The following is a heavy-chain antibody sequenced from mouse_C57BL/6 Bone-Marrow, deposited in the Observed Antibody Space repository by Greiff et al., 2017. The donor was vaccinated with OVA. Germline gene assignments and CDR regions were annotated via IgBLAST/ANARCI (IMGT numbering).Heavy chain of an antibody. CDR3: ARDGYYHVYFDV. Sequence: EVKLMESGGGLVKPGGSLKLSCAASGFTFSSYAMSWVRQTPEKRLEWVATISDGGSYTYYPDNVKGRFTISRDNAKNNQYLQMSHLKSEDTAMYYCARDGYYHVYFDVWGTGTTVTVSS. CDR1: GFTFSSYA. D-gene: IGHD1-1*01. J-gene: IGHJ1*03. CDR2: ISDGGSYT. V-gene: IGHV5-4*01.